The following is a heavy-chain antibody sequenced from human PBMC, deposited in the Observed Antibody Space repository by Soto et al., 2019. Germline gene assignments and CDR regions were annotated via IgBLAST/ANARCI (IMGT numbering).Heavy chain of an antibody. Sequence: LRLSCAASGFTFSSYWMSWVRQAPGRGLEWVANIKQDGSEKYYVDSVKGRFTISRNNAKNSLYLQMNSLRAEDTAVDYCARVSCFRGRNNCFDPWGQGTRVTVAS. V-gene: IGHV3-7*01. J-gene: IGHJ5*02. CDR2: IKQDGSEK. CDR3: ARVSCFRGRNNCFDP. CDR1: GFTFSSYW. D-gene: IGHD1-26*01.